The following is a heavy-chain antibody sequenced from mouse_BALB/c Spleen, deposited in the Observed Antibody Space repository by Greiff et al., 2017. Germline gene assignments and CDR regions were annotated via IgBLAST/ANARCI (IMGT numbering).Heavy chain of an antibody. CDR2: IDPSDSYT. V-gene: IGHV1-69*02. CDR1: GYTFTSYW. D-gene: IGHD2-10*02. Sequence: VQLQQPGAELVKPGASVKLSCKASGYTFTSYWMHWVKQRPGQGLEWIGEIDPSDSYTNYNQKFKGKATLTVDKSSSTAYMQLSSLTSEDSAVYYCARSGYGNYYFDYWGQGTTLTVSS. J-gene: IGHJ2*01. CDR3: ARSGYGNYYFDY.